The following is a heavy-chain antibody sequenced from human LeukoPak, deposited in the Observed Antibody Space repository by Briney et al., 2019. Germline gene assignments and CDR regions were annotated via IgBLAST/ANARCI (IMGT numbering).Heavy chain of an antibody. D-gene: IGHD3-10*01. CDR3: ARSRTGSGFLFDY. V-gene: IGHV1-2*02. J-gene: IGHJ4*02. Sequence: ASVKVSCKTSGYTFTGYYMHWVRQAPGQGLEWMGWINPNSGGTNYAQKFQGRVTMTRDTSISTAYMELSRLRSDDTAVYYCARSRTGSGFLFDYWGQGTLVTVSS. CDR2: INPNSGGT. CDR1: GYTFTGYY.